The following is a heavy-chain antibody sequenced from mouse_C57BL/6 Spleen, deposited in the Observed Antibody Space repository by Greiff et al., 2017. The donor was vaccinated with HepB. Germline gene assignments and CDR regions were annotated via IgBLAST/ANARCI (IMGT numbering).Heavy chain of an antibody. CDR3: ARKGDYWYFDV. Sequence: VKLVESGAELARPGASVKLSCKASGYTFTSYGISWVKQRTGQGLEWIGEIYPRSGNTYYNEKFKGKATLTADKSSSTAYMELRSLTSEDSAVYFCARKGDYWYFDVWGTGTTVTVSS. CDR2: IYPRSGNT. J-gene: IGHJ1*03. CDR1: GYTFTSYG. V-gene: IGHV1-81*01.